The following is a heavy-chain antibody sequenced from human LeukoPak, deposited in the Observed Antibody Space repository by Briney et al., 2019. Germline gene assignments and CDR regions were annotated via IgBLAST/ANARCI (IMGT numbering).Heavy chain of an antibody. CDR2: ISAYNGNT. D-gene: IGHD3-22*01. CDR3: ARRGYYYDSGDEFDY. CDR1: GYTFTSYG. J-gene: IGHJ4*02. Sequence: GASVKVSCKASGYTFTSYGISWVRQAPGQGLEWMGWISAYNGNTNYAQKLQGRVTMTTDTSTSTAYMELRSLRSDDTAVYYRARRGYYYDSGDEFDYWGQGTLVTVSS. V-gene: IGHV1-18*01.